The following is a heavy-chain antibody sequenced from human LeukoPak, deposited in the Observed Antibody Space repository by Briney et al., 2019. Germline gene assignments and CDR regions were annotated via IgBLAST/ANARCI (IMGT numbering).Heavy chain of an antibody. V-gene: IGHV3-7*01. CDR3: ARYCSSTSCSLYYYYMDV. CDR2: IKQDGSEK. J-gene: IGHJ6*03. D-gene: IGHD2-2*01. CDR1: GFTFSSYW. Sequence: PGGSLRLSCAASGFTFSSYWMSWVRQAPGKGLEWVDNIKQDGSEKYYVDSVKGRFTISRDNAKNSLYLQMNSLRAEDTAVYYCARYCSSTSCSLYYYYMDVWGKGTTVTVSS.